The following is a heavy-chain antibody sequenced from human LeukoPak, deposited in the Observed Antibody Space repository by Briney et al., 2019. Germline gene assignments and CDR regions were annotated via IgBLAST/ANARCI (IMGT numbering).Heavy chain of an antibody. Sequence: SETLSLTCAVSGYSISSGYYWGWIRQPPGKGLEWIGSIYHSGSTYYNPSLKSRVTISVDTSKNQFSLKLSSVTAADTAVYYCAADGCGVCYNSDYSGEGTLVTVSS. J-gene: IGHJ4*02. CDR1: GYSISSGYY. V-gene: IGHV4-38-2*01. D-gene: IGHD2-8*02. CDR3: AADGCGVCYNSDY. CDR2: IYHSGST.